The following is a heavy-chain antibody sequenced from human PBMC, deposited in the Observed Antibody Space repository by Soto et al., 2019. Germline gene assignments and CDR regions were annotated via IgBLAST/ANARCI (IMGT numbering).Heavy chain of an antibody. Sequence: GGCLRLSCAAPGFNFNIHALHWIRQAPGEGLEWVAVMSPGGNSQYYADSVKGRFTISRDTSKSTLYLQMTSLRPEDTAVYYCASGAAFYYDTSRYWGQGTLVTVSS. V-gene: IGHV3-30-3*01. CDR1: GFNFNIHA. CDR3: ASGAAFYYDTSRY. CDR2: MSPGGNSQ. J-gene: IGHJ4*02. D-gene: IGHD3-22*01.